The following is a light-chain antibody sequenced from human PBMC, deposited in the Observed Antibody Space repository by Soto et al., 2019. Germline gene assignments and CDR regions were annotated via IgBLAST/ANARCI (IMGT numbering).Light chain of an antibody. V-gene: IGKV2-28*01. Sequence: DIVMTQSPLSLPVTPGAPASISCRSSQSLLHSNGYNYLDWYLQKPGQSRQLLIYLGSNRASGVPDRFSGSGSGTDFTRKISRVEAEDVGVYYCMQALQTPLTFGGGTKVEIK. CDR3: MQALQTPLT. J-gene: IGKJ4*01. CDR1: QSLLHSNGYNY. CDR2: LGS.